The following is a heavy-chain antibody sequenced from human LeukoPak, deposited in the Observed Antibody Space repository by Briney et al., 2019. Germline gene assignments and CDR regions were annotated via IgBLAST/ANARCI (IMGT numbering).Heavy chain of an antibody. J-gene: IGHJ4*02. CDR2: INHSGST. CDR1: GGSFSGYY. D-gene: IGHD6-13*01. V-gene: IGHV4-34*01. Sequence: PSETLSLTCAVYGGSFSGYYWSWIRQPPGKGLEWIGEINHSGSTNYNPSLKSRVTISVDTSKNQFSLKLSSVTAADTAVYYCARGRTAAAGPFDYWGQGTLVTVPS. CDR3: ARGRTAAAGPFDY.